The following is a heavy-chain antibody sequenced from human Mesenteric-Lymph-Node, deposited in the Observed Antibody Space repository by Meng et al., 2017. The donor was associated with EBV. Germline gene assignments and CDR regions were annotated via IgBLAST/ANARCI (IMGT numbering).Heavy chain of an antibody. D-gene: IGHD5-12*01. CDR2: ITVYNRST. CDR3: ARDSSGYNANDKVSDY. J-gene: IGHJ4*01. V-gene: IGHV1-18*01. Sequence: QVQLVTSGDEGKTPGASVKVSCKTSGYTFTRYGIRWVRQSAGHGPEWMGWITVYNRSTEYAPRLQGRVTMTTDLSTSTAYMELRSLRSDYTAVYYCARDSSGYNANDKVSDYWGQGTLVTVSS. CDR1: GYTFTRYG.